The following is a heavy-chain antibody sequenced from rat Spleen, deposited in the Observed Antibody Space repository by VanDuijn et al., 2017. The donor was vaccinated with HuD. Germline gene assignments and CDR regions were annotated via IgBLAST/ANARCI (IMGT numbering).Heavy chain of an antibody. CDR3: AKRYYDGSYYYVGYFDY. CDR2: ISTGGGNT. Sequence: EVQLVESGGGLVQPGRSLKLSCAASGFTYSNYVMAWVRQAPTKGLEWVASISTGGGNTYYRDSVKGRFTISRDNAKNTLYLQMDSLRSEDTATYYCAKRYYDGSYYYVGYFDYWGQGVMVTVSS. D-gene: IGHD1-12*02. V-gene: IGHV5S13*01. CDR1: GFTYSNYV. J-gene: IGHJ2*01.